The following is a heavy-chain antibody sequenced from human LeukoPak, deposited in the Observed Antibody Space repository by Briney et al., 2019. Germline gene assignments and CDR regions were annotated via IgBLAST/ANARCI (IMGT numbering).Heavy chain of an antibody. Sequence: PGGSLRLSCAASGLTFTKYWMHWVRLAPGKGLMWVSRVDFDGTGTTYADSVRGRFTISRDNAKNTVYLQMNSLRAEDTAVYFCATGLGFYYDYWGQGTLVTVSS. V-gene: IGHV3-74*03. J-gene: IGHJ4*02. CDR2: VDFDGTGT. CDR1: GLTFTKYW. CDR3: ATGLGFYYDY. D-gene: IGHD2/OR15-2a*01.